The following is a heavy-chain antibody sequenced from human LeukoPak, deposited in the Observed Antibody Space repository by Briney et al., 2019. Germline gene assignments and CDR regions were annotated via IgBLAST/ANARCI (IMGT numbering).Heavy chain of an antibody. V-gene: IGHV3-30*18. Sequence: PGGSLRLSRAASGFTFSSYGMHWVRQAPGKGLEWVAVISYDGSNKYYADSVKGRFTISRDNSKNTLYLQMNSLRVEDTAVYYCAKDQEGATGNWGQGTLVTVSS. D-gene: IGHD1-26*01. CDR3: AKDQEGATGN. CDR2: ISYDGSNK. J-gene: IGHJ4*02. CDR1: GFTFSSYG.